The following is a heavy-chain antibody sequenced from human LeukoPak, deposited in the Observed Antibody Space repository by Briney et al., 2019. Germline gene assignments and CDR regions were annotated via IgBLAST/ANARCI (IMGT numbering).Heavy chain of an antibody. CDR1: GFTFSSYS. D-gene: IGHD6-19*01. Sequence: GGSLRLSCAASGFTFSSYSMNWVRQAPGKGLEWVSSISSSSSYIYYADSVKGRFTISRDNAKNSLYLQMNSLRAEDTAAYYCARDLGSGFDYWGQGTLVTVSS. V-gene: IGHV3-21*01. CDR2: ISSSSSYI. CDR3: ARDLGSGFDY. J-gene: IGHJ4*02.